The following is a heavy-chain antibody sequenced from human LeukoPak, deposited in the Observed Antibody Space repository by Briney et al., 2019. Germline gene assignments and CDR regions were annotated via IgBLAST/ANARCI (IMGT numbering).Heavy chain of an antibody. D-gene: IGHD3-22*01. CDR3: ARQKYYYDSSGYYYYYYYMDV. J-gene: IGHJ6*03. CDR2: ISSSGSTI. Sequence: GGSLRLSCAASGFTFSSYEMNWVRQAPGKGLEWVSYISSSGSTIYYADSVKGRFTISRDNAKNSLYLQINSLRAEDTAVYYCARQKYYYDSSGYYYYYYYMDVWGKGTTVTVSS. CDR1: GFTFSSYE. V-gene: IGHV3-48*03.